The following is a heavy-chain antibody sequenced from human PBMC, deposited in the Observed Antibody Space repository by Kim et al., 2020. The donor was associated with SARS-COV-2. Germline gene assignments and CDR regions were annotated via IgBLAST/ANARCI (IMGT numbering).Heavy chain of an antibody. V-gene: IGHV4-39*07. CDR2: IFYSGST. CDR1: GDSITWSRYY. Sequence: SETLSLICTVSGDSITWSRYYWGWIRQSPGKGLEWIGSIFYSGSTYYNPSLESRVTISVDTSKNQFSLNLTSVTAADTSVYFCARAFCGGDCYPLAFAFDIWGQGTMVTVSS. D-gene: IGHD2-21*02. CDR3: ARAFCGGDCYPLAFAFDI. J-gene: IGHJ3*02.